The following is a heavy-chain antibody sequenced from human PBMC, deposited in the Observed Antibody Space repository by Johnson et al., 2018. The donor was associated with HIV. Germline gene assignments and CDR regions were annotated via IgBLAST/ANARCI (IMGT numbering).Heavy chain of an antibody. Sequence: VQLVESGGGLVQPGGSLRLSCAASGFTFSSYCMSWVRQAPGKGLEWVANIKQDGSEKYYVDSVKGRFTISRDNAKNSLYLQMNSLRAEDTAVYYCARDLTGSSSSFDAFDLWGQGTMVTVSS. CDR2: IKQDGSEK. CDR3: ARDLTGSSSSFDAFDL. J-gene: IGHJ3*01. D-gene: IGHD6-6*01. V-gene: IGHV3-7*03. CDR1: GFTFSSYC.